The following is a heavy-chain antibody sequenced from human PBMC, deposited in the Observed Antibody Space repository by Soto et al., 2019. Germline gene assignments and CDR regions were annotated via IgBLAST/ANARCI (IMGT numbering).Heavy chain of an antibody. CDR2: IYHSGST. V-gene: IGHV4-34*01. CDR3: ARSQTTVTSYDY. CDR1: GGSFSGYY. J-gene: IGHJ4*02. D-gene: IGHD4-17*01. Sequence: PSETLSLTCAFYGGSFSGYYWSWIRQPPGKGLEWIGYIYHSGSTYYNPSLKSRVTISVDTSKNQFSLKLSSVTAADTAVYYCARSQTTVTSYDYWGQGTLVTVSS.